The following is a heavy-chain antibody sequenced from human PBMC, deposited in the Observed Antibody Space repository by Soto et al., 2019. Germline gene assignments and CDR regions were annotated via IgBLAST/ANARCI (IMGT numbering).Heavy chain of an antibody. CDR3: AKEFQWELHAFDI. V-gene: IGHV3-30*18. Sequence: QVQVVESGGGVVQPGRSLRLSCAASGFTFRTYAMHWVRQAPGKGLEWVAVISHDGSNTDYGDSVKGRFTISRDNSKNTLFLQMNSLRADDTAVYYCAKEFQWELHAFDIWGQGTMVTVSS. CDR1: GFTFRTYA. J-gene: IGHJ3*02. CDR2: ISHDGSNT. D-gene: IGHD1-26*01.